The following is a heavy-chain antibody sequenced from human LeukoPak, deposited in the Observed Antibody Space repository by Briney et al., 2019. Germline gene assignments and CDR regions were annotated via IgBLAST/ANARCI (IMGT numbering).Heavy chain of an antibody. V-gene: IGHV4-31*03. D-gene: IGHD3-3*01. CDR3: ARDWRGHGYYYYGVDV. J-gene: IGHJ6*02. CDR1: GGSISSGGYS. CDR2: IYHSGNT. Sequence: SETLSLTCTVTGGSISSGGYSWNWFRQHPVKGLEWIGYIYHSGNTFYNPSLKSRVSIEVDTSRNQFSLKLTSVTAADTAVYYCARDWRGHGYYYYGVDVWGQGTTVIVSS.